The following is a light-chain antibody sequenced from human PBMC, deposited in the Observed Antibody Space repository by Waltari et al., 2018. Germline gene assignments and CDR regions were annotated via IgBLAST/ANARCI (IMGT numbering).Light chain of an antibody. CDR3: AVSMRSGIWV. CDR2: DTY. CDR1: SGPVSTTYH. V-gene: IGLV8-61*01. J-gene: IGLJ3*02. Sequence: QTVVTQEPSLSVSPGGTVTITCGLSSGPVSTTYHPYWFQQAPGQAPRTLLFDTYTRSSGVPDRFSGSSLDNKAALTITGAQVDDESDYYCAVSMRSGIWVFGGGTKLTVL.